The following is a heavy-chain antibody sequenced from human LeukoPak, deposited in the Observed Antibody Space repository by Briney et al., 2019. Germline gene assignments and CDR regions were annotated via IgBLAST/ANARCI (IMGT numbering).Heavy chain of an antibody. D-gene: IGHD1-14*01. V-gene: IGHV3-66*01. Sequence: GGSLRLSCAASGFTVSSNYMTWVRQAPGKGLEWVSVIYSGGSTYYADSVKGRFTISRDNSKNTLYLQMNSLRAEDTAVYYCARDYSLITSNPEDYYYGMDVWGQGTTVTVSS. CDR2: IYSGGST. CDR3: ARDYSLITSNPEDYYYGMDV. CDR1: GFTVSSNY. J-gene: IGHJ6*02.